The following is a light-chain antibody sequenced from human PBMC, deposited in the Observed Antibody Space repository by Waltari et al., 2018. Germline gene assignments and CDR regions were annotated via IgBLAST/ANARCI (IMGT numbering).Light chain of an antibody. CDR3: SAYTGSDTLV. J-gene: IGLJ3*02. Sequence: QSALTQPPSASGSPGQSVTISCTGTSSDVGGYKYVSWYQQHPGKAPKLIIYELGNRPSGVPDRFSGSKSGNTASLTVSGLQAENEADYYCSAYTGSDTLVFGGGTKLTVL. CDR2: ELG. CDR1: SSDVGGYKY. V-gene: IGLV2-8*01.